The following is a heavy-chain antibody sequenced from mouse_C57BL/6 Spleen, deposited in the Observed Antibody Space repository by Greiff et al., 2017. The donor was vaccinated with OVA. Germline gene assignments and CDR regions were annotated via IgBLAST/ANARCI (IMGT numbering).Heavy chain of an antibody. CDR3: ASYDFYAMDY. CDR2: ISSGSSTI. V-gene: IGHV5-17*01. CDR1: GFTFSDYG. D-gene: IGHD2-12*01. J-gene: IGHJ4*01. Sequence: DVQLVESGGGLVKPGGSLKLSCAASGFTFSDYGMHWVRQAPEKGLEWVAYISSGSSTIYYADTVKGRFTISRDNAKNTLFLQMTSLRSEDTAMYYGASYDFYAMDYWGQGASVTVSS.